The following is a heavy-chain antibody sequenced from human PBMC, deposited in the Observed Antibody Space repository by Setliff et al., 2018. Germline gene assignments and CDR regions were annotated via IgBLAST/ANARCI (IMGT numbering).Heavy chain of an antibody. CDR1: GFVFGTYG. V-gene: IGHV3-30*02. CDR3: ARDQFRKSGGLYS. J-gene: IGHJ5*02. CDR2: VRFDGSNE. D-gene: IGHD2-15*01. Sequence: GGSLRLSCAASGFVFGTYGMHWVRQAPGKGLDWVASVRFDGSNEFYADSVKGRFTIFRDNSKNTLYLQMSSLRPDDTAMYYCARDQFRKSGGLYSWGQGTLVTVSS.